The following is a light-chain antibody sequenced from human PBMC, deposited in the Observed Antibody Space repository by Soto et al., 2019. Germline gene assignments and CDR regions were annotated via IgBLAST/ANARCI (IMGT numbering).Light chain of an antibody. CDR2: DAS. J-gene: IGKJ1*01. CDR1: QSISSW. CDR3: QQYNSYWT. V-gene: IGKV1-5*01. Sequence: DIQMTQSPSTLSASVGDRVTITCRASQSISSWLAWYQQKPGKAPKLLIYDASSLESGVPSRFSGSGSGTEFTLTISSLQPDVFATYYCQQYNSYWTFGQGTKVKIK.